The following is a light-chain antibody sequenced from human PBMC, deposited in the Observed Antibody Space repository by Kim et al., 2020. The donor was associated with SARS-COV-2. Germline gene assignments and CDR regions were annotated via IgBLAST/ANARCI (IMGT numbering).Light chain of an antibody. CDR1: SSDVDDSNY. CDR3: NSYTTSGTYVV. CDR2: DVS. V-gene: IGLV2-14*03. Sequence: QSVTISGPATSSDVDDSNYVSWYQQHPGKAPRLIIFDVSNRPAQVPDRFSGSKSGNTASLTISGLQTEDEADYYCNSYTTSGTYVVFGGGTQLTVL. J-gene: IGLJ2*01.